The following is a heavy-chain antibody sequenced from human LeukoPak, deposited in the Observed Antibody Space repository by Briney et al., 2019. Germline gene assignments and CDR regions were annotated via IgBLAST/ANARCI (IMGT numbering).Heavy chain of an antibody. V-gene: IGHV1-2*04. CDR2: INPNSGGT. J-gene: IGHJ3*02. CDR1: GYTFTCYY. D-gene: IGHD1-7*01. CDR3: ATSGTTESAFDI. Sequence: GASVKVSCKASGYTFTCYYLHWVRQAPGQGLEWMGWINPNSGGTNYAQKFQGWVIMTRETSISTAYMELSRLRSDDTAVYYCATSGTTESAFDIWGQGTLVTVSS.